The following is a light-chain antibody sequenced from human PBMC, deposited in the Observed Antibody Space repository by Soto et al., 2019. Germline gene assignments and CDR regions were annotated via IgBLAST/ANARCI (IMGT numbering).Light chain of an antibody. CDR2: DAS. CDR1: QDISNY. Sequence: DIQMTQSPSSRSASVGDRVTITCQASQDISNYLNWYQQKPGKAPKLLIYDASNLETGVPSRFSGSGSGTDFTFTISSXQPEDIATYYCQQYDNLPLTFGGGTKVDIK. V-gene: IGKV1-33*01. CDR3: QQYDNLPLT. J-gene: IGKJ4*01.